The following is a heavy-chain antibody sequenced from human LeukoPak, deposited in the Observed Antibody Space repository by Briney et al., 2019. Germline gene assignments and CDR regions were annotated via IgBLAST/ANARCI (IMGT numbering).Heavy chain of an antibody. CDR1: GYTFTGYY. CDR3: ARDHGSGWYYFDY. CDR2: INPNSGGT. J-gene: IGHJ4*02. D-gene: IGHD6-19*01. V-gene: IGHV1-2*02. Sequence: ASVKVSCKASGYTFTGYYMHWVRQAPGQGLEWMGWINPNSGGTNYAQKFQGRVTMTRDTSISTAYMELSRLRSDDTAVYYCARDHGSGWYYFDYWGQGTLVTVSS.